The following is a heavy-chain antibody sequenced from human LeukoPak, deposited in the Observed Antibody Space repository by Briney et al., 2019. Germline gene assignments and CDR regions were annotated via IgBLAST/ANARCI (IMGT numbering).Heavy chain of an antibody. CDR1: GGSISSSSYY. Sequence: PSETLSLTCTVSGGSISSSSYYWGWIRQPPGKGLEWIGSIYYSGSTYYNPSLKSRVTISVDTSKNQFSLKLSSVTAADTAVYYCARRSYGSGSYSHWGQGTLVTVSS. CDR2: IYYSGST. D-gene: IGHD3-10*01. CDR3: ARRSYGSGSYSH. V-gene: IGHV4-39*07. J-gene: IGHJ4*02.